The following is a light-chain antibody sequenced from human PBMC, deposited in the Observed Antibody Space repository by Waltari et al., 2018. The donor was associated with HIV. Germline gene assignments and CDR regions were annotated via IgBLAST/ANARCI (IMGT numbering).Light chain of an antibody. CDR2: DVS. CDR1: SRDVGGSTY. V-gene: IGLV2-14*01. CDR3: SSYTSSSTLV. J-gene: IGLJ2*01. Sequence: QSALTHPASVPGSLGQSITISCPGTSRDVGGSTYASWYQQYAGKAPKLMIYDVSNRPSGVSNRFSGSKSGNTASLTISGLQAEDEADYYCSSYTSSSTLVFGGGTKLTVL.